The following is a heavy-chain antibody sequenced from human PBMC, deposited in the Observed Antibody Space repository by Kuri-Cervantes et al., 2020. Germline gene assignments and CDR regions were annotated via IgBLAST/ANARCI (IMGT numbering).Heavy chain of an antibody. CDR1: GGSVSSGSYY. Sequence: SETLSLTCTVSGGSVSSGSYYWSWIRQPPGKRLEWIGYIYYRGSTNYNPSLKSRVTISVDTSKNQFSLKLSSVTAADTAVYYCARRLAAAGTAAQQTYYYYYMDVWGKGTTVTVSS. V-gene: IGHV4-61*01. CDR2: IYYRGST. J-gene: IGHJ6*03. D-gene: IGHD6-13*01. CDR3: ARRLAAAGTAAQQTYYYYYMDV.